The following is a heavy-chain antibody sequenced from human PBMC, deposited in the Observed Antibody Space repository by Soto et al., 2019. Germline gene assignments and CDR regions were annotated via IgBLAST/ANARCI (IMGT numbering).Heavy chain of an antibody. Sequence: ASVRVSCKASGYTFTSHSITWVRQAPGQGLEWMGWISAYNGKTNYAQKLQGRVTMTTDTSTSTAYMELRSLRSDDTAVYYCARTRAPRGIPTQNWLDPWG. CDR3: ARTRAPRGIPTQNWLDP. V-gene: IGHV1-18*01. D-gene: IGHD3-10*01. CDR2: ISAYNGKT. CDR1: GYTFTSHS. J-gene: IGHJ5*02.